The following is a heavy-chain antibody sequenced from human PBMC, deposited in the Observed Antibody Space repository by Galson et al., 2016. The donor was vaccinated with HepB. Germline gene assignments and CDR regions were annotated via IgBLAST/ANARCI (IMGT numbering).Heavy chain of an antibody. D-gene: IGHD3-10*01. CDR1: GFTFSSYN. J-gene: IGHJ6*03. CDR2: ISSTSRTI. CDR3: ARDLSGSYYFDYYYMDV. V-gene: IGHV3-48*02. Sequence: LRLSCAASGFTFSSYNMNWVRQAPGKGLEWVSYISSTSRTINYADSMKGRFTISRDNAKNSLYVQMNSLRDEETAVYYCARDLSGSYYFDYYYMDVWGKGTTVTVSS.